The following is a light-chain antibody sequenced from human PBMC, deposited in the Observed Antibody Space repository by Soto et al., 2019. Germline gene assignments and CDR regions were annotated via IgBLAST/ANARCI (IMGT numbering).Light chain of an antibody. Sequence: DIQMTQSPSTLSASVGARVTITCRASESISNWLAWYQQKPGKAPKLLIYEAFTLESGVPSRFSGSGSGTEFTLTISSLQPDDFATHFCQHYDSYPFTFGPGTKVDI. V-gene: IGKV1-5*03. CDR3: QHYDSYPFT. CDR1: ESISNW. J-gene: IGKJ3*01. CDR2: EAF.